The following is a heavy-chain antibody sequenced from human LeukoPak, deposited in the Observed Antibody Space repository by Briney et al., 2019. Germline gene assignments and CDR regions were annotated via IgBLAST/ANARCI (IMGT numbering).Heavy chain of an antibody. J-gene: IGHJ1*01. CDR2: ISSSGSTI. Sequence: GGSLRLSCAASGFTFSSYEMNWVRQAPGKGLEWVSYISSSGSTIYYADSVKGRFTISRDNAKDSLYLQMNSLRAEDTAVYYCARGGTLEYFQHWGQGTLVTVSS. CDR1: GFTFSSYE. CDR3: ARGGTLEYFQH. V-gene: IGHV3-48*03.